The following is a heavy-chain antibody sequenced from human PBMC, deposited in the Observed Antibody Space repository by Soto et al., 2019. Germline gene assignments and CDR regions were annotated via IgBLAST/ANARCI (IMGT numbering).Heavy chain of an antibody. CDR1: GGSISNYY. V-gene: IGHV4-59*01. D-gene: IGHD6-13*01. CDR2: TYYRVST. J-gene: IGHJ4*02. CDR3: AREVAAPGSTYFDY. Sequence: SETLSLTCAVSGGSISNYYWHWIRQPPGKGLEWIAYTYYRVSTKYNPSLKSRVTIAVDKSMNQISLKLRSVTAADTAVYYCAREVAAPGSTYFDYWGKGTLVTVS.